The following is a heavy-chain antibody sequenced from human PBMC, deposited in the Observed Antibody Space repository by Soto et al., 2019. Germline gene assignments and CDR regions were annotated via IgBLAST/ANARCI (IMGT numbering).Heavy chain of an antibody. J-gene: IGHJ4*02. CDR1: GFTVSSNY. V-gene: IGHV3-66*01. CDR2: IYSGGST. D-gene: IGHD6-19*01. CDR3: ARGLAVHGGGFDY. Sequence: GGSLRLSCAASGFTVSSNYMSWVRQAPGKGLEWVSVIYSGGSTYYADSVKGRFTISRDNSKNTLYLQMNSLRAEDTAVYYCARGLAVHGGGFDYWGQGTLVTVSS.